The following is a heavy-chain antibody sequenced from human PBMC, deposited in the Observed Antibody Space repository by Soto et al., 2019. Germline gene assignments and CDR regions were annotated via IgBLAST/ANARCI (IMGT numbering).Heavy chain of an antibody. V-gene: IGHV3-9*01. CDR2: ISWNSGSI. D-gene: IGHD2-2*01. CDR1: GFTFDDYA. Sequence: GGSLRLSWAASGFTFDDYARHWVRQAPGKGLEWVSGISWNSGSIGYADSVKGRFTISRDNAKNSLYLQMNSLRAEDTALYYCAKVRASVPAAMRRRGAAFDIWGQGTMVTVSS. CDR3: AKVRASVPAAMRRRGAAFDI. J-gene: IGHJ3*02.